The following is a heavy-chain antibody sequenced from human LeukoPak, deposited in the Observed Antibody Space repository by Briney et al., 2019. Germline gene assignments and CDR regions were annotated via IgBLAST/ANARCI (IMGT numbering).Heavy chain of an antibody. CDR2: INSDGSTS. CDR3: ARVGRYSGYAGLDY. V-gene: IGHV3-74*01. CDR1: GFTVSSYW. D-gene: IGHD5-12*01. Sequence: GGSLRLSCAASGFTVSSYWMHWVRHAPGKGLVWVSSINSDGSTSNYAASVTGRFTISRDNAKNTLYLQMNSLRAEDTAVYYCARVGRYSGYAGLDYWGQGTLVTVSS. J-gene: IGHJ4*02.